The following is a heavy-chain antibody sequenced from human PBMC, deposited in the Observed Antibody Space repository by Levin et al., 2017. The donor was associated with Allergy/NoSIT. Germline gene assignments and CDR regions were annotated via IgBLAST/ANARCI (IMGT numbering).Heavy chain of an antibody. CDR2: ISYDGSNK. V-gene: IGHV3-30*18. D-gene: IGHD5-18*01. CDR1: GFTFSSYG. Sequence: SCAASGFTFSSYGMHWVRQAPGKGLEWVAVISYDGSNKYYADSVKGRFTISRDNSKNTLYLQMNSLRAEDTAVYYCAKGEAMVSPFDYWGQGTLVTVSS. J-gene: IGHJ4*02. CDR3: AKGEAMVSPFDY.